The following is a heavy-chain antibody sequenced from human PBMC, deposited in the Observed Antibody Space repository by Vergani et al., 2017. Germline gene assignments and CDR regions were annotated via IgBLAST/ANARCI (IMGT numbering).Heavy chain of an antibody. V-gene: IGHV5-51*01. CDR1: GYSFTSYW. D-gene: IGHD6-19*01. CDR2: IYPGDSDT. Sequence: EVPLVQSGAAVKKPGESLKISCTGSGYSFTSYWIGWVRQMPGKGLEWMGIIYPGDSDTRYSPSFQGQVTISADKSISTAYLQWSSLKASDTAMYYCAKVPWQWLQGGYYFDYWGQGTLVTVSS. CDR3: AKVPWQWLQGGYYFDY. J-gene: IGHJ4*02.